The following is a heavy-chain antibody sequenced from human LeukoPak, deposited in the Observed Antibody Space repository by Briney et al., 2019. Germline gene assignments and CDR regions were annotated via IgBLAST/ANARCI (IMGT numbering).Heavy chain of an antibody. CDR3: ARIRCSPGDDSCYNY. CDR2: IYQTKYN. V-gene: IGHV4-34*01. Sequence: PSETLSLTCGVRGESFSGNYWSWIRQSPGKGLEWIGEIYQTKYNTYNPSLKSRVTIWADTSLIQLSLTVPSVTAADTAIYYCARIRCSPGDDSCYNYWGRGTLVTVSS. CDR1: GESFSGNY. J-gene: IGHJ4*02. D-gene: IGHD2-21*01.